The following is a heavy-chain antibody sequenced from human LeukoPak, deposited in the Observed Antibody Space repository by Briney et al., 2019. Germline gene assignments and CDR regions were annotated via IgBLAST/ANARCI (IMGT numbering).Heavy chain of an antibody. D-gene: IGHD5-12*01. CDR3: ARDRYLSGYDTYYYGMDV. CDR2: IYYSGST. J-gene: IGHJ6*02. Sequence: SETLSLTCTVSGGSISYYYWSWVRQPPGKGLEWIGYIYYSGSTNYNPSLKSRVTISVDTSKNQFSLKLSSVIAADTAVYYCARDRYLSGYDTYYYGMDVWGQGTTVTVSS. CDR1: GGSISYYY. V-gene: IGHV4-59*01.